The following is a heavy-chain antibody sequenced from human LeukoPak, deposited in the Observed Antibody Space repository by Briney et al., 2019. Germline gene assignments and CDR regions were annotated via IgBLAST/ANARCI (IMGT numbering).Heavy chain of an antibody. J-gene: IGHJ4*02. Sequence: SVKVSCKASGGTFSSYAISWVRQAPGQGLEWMRGIIPIFGTANYAQKFQGRVTITAGESTSTAYMELSSLRSEDTAVYYCARVGGYDTHFDYWGQGTLVTVSS. CDR1: GGTFSSYA. D-gene: IGHD5-12*01. CDR2: IIPIFGTA. CDR3: ARVGGYDTHFDY. V-gene: IGHV1-69*01.